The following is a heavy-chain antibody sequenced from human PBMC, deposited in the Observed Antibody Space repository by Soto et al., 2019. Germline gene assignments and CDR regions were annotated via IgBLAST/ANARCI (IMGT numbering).Heavy chain of an antibody. Sequence: ASVKVSCKASGYTFTSYDINWVRQATGQGLEWMGWMNPNSGNTGYAQKFQGRVTMTRNTSISTAYMELSSLRSEDTAVYYCARPVYYYDSSGYYFSWYFDLWGRGTLVTVSS. CDR1: GYTFTSYD. V-gene: IGHV1-8*01. CDR2: MNPNSGNT. J-gene: IGHJ2*01. CDR3: ARPVYYYDSSGYYFSWYFDL. D-gene: IGHD3-22*01.